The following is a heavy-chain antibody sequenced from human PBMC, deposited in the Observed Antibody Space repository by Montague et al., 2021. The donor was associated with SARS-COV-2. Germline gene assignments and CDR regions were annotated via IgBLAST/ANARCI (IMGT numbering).Heavy chain of an antibody. Sequence: TLSLTCTVSGDSTTSGGYFWNWIRQHPGKGLEYIGAISYSGXTXYXXXXTXRVSISMDTSKNAFSLSLHSVTAADTAVYFCAASGRRGYSNPFHHCGRGSLVTVSS. CDR1: GDSTTSGGYF. CDR3: AASGRRGYSNPFHH. V-gene: IGHV4-31*03. D-gene: IGHD4-11*01. CDR2: ISYSGXT. J-gene: IGHJ4*02.